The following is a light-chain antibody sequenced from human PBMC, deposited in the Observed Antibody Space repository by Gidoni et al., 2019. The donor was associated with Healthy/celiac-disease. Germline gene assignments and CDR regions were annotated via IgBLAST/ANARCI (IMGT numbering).Light chain of an antibody. CDR1: QSVLYSSNNKNY. V-gene: IGKV4-1*01. CDR2: WAS. CDR3: QQYYSTPHT. J-gene: IGKJ5*01. Sequence: DIVMTQSPDSLAVSLGERANIHCKTSQSVLYSSNNKNYLAGYQQKPGQPPKLLIYWASTRESGVPDRFIGSGSGTDFTLTISSRQAEDVAVYYCQQYYSTPHTFGQXTRLEIK.